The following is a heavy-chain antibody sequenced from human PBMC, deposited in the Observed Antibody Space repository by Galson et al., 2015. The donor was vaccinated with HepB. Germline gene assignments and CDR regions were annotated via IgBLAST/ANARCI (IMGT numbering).Heavy chain of an antibody. V-gene: IGHV3-48*02. J-gene: IGHJ4*02. CDR1: GITLGPSS. CDR3: ARRRDYYDSSEL. CDR2: ISGGSGSRI. Sequence: SLRLSCAASGITLGPSSMNWVRQAPGKGLEWVSYISGGSGSRIFYAESVKGRFTISRDNAKNSLYLQMNSLRDEDTAVYYCARRRDYYDSSELWGQGTLVTVSS. D-gene: IGHD3-22*01.